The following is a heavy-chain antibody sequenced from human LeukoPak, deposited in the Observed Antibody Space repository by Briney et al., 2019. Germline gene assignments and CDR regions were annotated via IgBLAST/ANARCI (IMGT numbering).Heavy chain of an antibody. CDR3: ARGGSSWYFDY. CDR2: IYCSGST. D-gene: IGHD6-13*01. V-gene: IGHV4-39*07. Sequence: PGGSLRLSCAASGFTLSTFWMSWVRQPPGKGLEWIGSIYCSGSTYYNPSLKSRVTISVDTSKNQFSLKLSSVTAADTAVYYCARGGSSWYFDYWGQGTLVTVSS. CDR1: GFTLSTFWM. J-gene: IGHJ4*02.